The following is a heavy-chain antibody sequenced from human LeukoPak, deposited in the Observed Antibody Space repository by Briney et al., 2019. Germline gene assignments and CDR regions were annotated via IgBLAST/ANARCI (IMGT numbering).Heavy chain of an antibody. J-gene: IGHJ6*03. Sequence: SSVKVSCKASGGTFSSYAISWVRQAPGQGLEWMGGIIPIFGTANHAQKFQGRVTITADESTSTAYMELSSLRSEDTAVYYCARPIHERSVPAAYYYMDVWGKGTTVTVSS. V-gene: IGHV1-69*01. CDR2: IIPIFGTA. D-gene: IGHD2-2*01. CDR1: GGTFSSYA. CDR3: ARPIHERSVPAAYYYMDV.